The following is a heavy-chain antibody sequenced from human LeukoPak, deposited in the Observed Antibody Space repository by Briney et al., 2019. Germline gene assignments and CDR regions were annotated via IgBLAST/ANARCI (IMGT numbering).Heavy chain of an antibody. CDR2: IIPIFGTA. CDR1: GGTFSSYA. V-gene: IGHV1-69*05. D-gene: IGHD6-13*01. CDR3: ARDLLGLGLAAAGTENWFDP. J-gene: IGHJ5*02. Sequence: SVKVSCKATGGTFSSYAISWVRQAPGQGLEWMGRIIPIFGTANYAQKFKGRVTITTDESTSTAYMELSSLRSEDTAVYYCARDLLGLGLAAAGTENWFDPWGQGTLVTVSS.